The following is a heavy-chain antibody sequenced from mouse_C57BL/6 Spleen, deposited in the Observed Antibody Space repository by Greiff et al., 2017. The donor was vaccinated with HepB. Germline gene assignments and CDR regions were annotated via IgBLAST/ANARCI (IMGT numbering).Heavy chain of an antibody. Sequence: EVKVVESEGGLVQPGRSMKLSCTASGFTFSDYYMAWVRQVPEKGLEWVANINYDGSSTYYLDSLKSRFIISRDNAKNILYLQMSSLKSEDTATYYCARGGYGSNPAWFAYWGQGTLVTVSA. CDR1: GFTFSDYY. J-gene: IGHJ3*01. D-gene: IGHD1-1*01. CDR2: INYDGSST. CDR3: ARGGYGSNPAWFAY. V-gene: IGHV5-16*01.